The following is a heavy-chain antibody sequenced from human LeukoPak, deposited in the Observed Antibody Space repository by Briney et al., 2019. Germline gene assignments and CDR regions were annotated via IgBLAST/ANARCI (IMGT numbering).Heavy chain of an antibody. D-gene: IGHD2-2*01. CDR3: ARGDDCSSTSCYLAV. V-gene: IGHV4-59*01. J-gene: IGHJ6*04. Sequence: PSETLSLTCTVSGGSISSYYWSWIRQPPGKGLEWIGYIYYSGSTNYNPSLKSRVTISVDTSKNQFSLKLSSVTAADTAVYYCARGDDCSSTSCYLAVWGKGTTVTVSS. CDR2: IYYSGST. CDR1: GGSISSYY.